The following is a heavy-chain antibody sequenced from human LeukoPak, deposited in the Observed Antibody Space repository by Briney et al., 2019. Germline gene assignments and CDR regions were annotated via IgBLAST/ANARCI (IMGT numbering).Heavy chain of an antibody. V-gene: IGHV5-51*01. J-gene: IGHJ4*02. CDR1: GYSFINYW. CDR2: IYPGDADT. CDR3: ARLGRERISITTFDS. D-gene: IGHD3-10*01. Sequence: GESLKISCEASGYSFINYWIGWVRQMPGKGLEWLGIIYPGDADTRYSPSFQGQVNISADKSISTAYLQWSSLKASDTAMYYCARLGRERISITTFDSWGQGTLVTVSS.